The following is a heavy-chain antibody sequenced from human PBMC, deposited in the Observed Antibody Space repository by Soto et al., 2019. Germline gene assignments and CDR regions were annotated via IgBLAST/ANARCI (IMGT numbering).Heavy chain of an antibody. J-gene: IGHJ6*02. CDR2: IIPIFGTA. D-gene: IGHD2-15*01. V-gene: IGHV1-69*05. Sequence: GASVKVSCKASGGTFSSYAISWVRQAPGQGLEWMGGIIPIFGTANYAQKFQGRVTITRDTSASTAYMELSSLRSEDTAVYYCARDIVVVVAAPGGMDVWGQGTTVTVSS. CDR1: GGTFSSYA. CDR3: ARDIVVVVAAPGGMDV.